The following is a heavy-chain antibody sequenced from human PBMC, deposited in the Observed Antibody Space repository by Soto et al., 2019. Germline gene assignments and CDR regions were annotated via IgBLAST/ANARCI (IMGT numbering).Heavy chain of an antibody. V-gene: IGHV3-30-3*01. CDR1: GFTFSSYA. CDR3: ARASFGELLYGYGMDV. Sequence: SLRLSCAASGFTFSSYAMHWVGQAPGKGLEWVAVISYDGSNKYYADSVKGRFTISRDNSKNTLYLQMNSLRAEDTAVYYCARASFGELLYGYGMDVWGQGTTVTVSS. J-gene: IGHJ6*02. D-gene: IGHD3-10*01. CDR2: ISYDGSNK.